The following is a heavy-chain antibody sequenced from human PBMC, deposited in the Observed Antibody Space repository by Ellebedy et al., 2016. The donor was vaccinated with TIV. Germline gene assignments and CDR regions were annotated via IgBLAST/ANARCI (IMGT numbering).Heavy chain of an antibody. V-gene: IGHV4-61*01. D-gene: IGHD2-15*01. CDR1: GGSISSSSYY. CDR3: ARGRDTPLTTLDAFDI. CDR2: IYYSGST. J-gene: IGHJ3*02. Sequence: SETLSLXCTVSGGSISSSSYYWSWIRQPPGKGLEWIGYIYYSGSTNYNPSLKSRVTISVDTSKNQFSLKLSSVTAADTAVYYCARGRDTPLTTLDAFDIWGQGTMVTVSS.